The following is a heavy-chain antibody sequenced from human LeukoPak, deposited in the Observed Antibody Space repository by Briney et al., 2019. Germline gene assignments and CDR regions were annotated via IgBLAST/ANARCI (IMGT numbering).Heavy chain of an antibody. CDR2: IRYDGSNK. CDR1: GFTFSSYG. J-gene: IGHJ6*04. CDR3: VRDPDYGVLYFV. D-gene: IGHD4/OR15-4a*01. Sequence: GGSLRLPCAASGFTFSSYGMHWVRQAPGKGLEWVAYIRYDGSNKYYEDSMKGRFTISRDNSKNMLYLQMNSLRAEDTAVYYCVRDPDYGVLYFVWGKGTTVTVSS. V-gene: IGHV3-30*02.